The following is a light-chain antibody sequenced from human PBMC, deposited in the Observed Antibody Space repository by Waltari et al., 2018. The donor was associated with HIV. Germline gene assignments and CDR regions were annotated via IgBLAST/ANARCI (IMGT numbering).Light chain of an antibody. CDR3: QSTDFDGTWV. CDR1: ALPKKY. J-gene: IGLJ3*02. V-gene: IGLV3-25*03. Sequence: SYDLTQTPSLSVSPGQTARINCSRGALPKKYSSWYRQKAGQAPGLLIDQDIERPSGIPERISGSGSGTGITLTISGVQAEDEGDYFCQSTDFDGTWVFGGGTRLTVL. CDR2: QDI.